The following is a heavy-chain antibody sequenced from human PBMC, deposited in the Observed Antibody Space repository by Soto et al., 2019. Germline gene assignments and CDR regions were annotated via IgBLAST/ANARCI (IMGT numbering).Heavy chain of an antibody. CDR1: GFTFSRYW. D-gene: IGHD1-26*01. CDR2: ISGDGVHT. J-gene: IGHJ4*02. CDR3: CTDMRWEPHLIFGY. Sequence: EVQLAESGGGLIQPGGALRLSCATSGFTFSRYWIHWVRQAPGEGLVWVSRISGDGVHTDYAESVKGRFTVSRDIAKSTGYLQMNNLRAEDTALYYCCTDMRWEPHLIFGYWGQGTLVTVSS. V-gene: IGHV3-74*01.